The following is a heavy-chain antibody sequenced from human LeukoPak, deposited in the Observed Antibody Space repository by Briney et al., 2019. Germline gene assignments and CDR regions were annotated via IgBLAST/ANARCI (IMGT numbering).Heavy chain of an antibody. J-gene: IGHJ2*01. CDR3: AREDTSQSYRYGSGDWYFDL. V-gene: IGHV1-46*01. D-gene: IGHD5-18*01. CDR2: INPSGGST. Sequence: GASVKVSCKASGYTFTSYYMHWVRQAPGQGLEWMGIINPSGGSTSYAQKFQGRVTMTRDMSTSTVYMELSSLRSEDTAVYYCAREDTSQSYRYGSGDWYFDLWGRGTQVIVSS. CDR1: GYTFTSYY.